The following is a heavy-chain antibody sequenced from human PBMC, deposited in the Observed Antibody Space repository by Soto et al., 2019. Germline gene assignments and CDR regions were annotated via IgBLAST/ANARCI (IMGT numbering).Heavy chain of an antibody. CDR1: GDSISNLDYF. Sequence: SETLSLTCSVSGDSISNLDYFWAWIRQPPGEALEYIGYIYKSATTYYNPSFESRVAVSVDTSKSQFSLNVTSVTAADTAVYFCARGRYCLTGRCFPNWFDSWGQGALVTVSS. D-gene: IGHD7-27*01. V-gene: IGHV4-30-4*01. CDR2: IYKSATT. J-gene: IGHJ5*01. CDR3: ARGRYCLTGRCFPNWFDS.